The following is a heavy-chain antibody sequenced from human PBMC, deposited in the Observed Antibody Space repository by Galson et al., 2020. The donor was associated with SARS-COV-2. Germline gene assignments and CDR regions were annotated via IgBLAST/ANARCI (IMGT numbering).Heavy chain of an antibody. Sequence: TGGSLRLSCAASGFTFSSYAMSWVRQAPGKGLEWVSAISGSGGSTYYADSVKGRFTISRDNSKNTLYLQMNSLRAEDTAVYYCAKLNGGWSSTSWYFDLWGRGTLVTVSS. D-gene: IGHD6-19*01. J-gene: IGHJ2*01. CDR2: ISGSGGST. V-gene: IGHV3-23*01. CDR3: AKLNGGWSSTSWYFDL. CDR1: GFTFSSYA.